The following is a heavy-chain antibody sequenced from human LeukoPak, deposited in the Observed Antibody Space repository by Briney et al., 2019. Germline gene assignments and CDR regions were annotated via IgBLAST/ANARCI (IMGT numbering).Heavy chain of an antibody. CDR3: ARRAPFGVANVDDY. D-gene: IGHD3-3*01. J-gene: IGHJ4*02. Sequence: ASVKVSCKASGYTFTGYYMHWVRQAPGQGLEWMGWINPNSGGTNYAQKFQGGVTMTRDTSISTAYMELSRLRSDDTAVYYCARRAPFGVANVDDYWGQGTLVTVSS. CDR1: GYTFTGYY. V-gene: IGHV1-2*02. CDR2: INPNSGGT.